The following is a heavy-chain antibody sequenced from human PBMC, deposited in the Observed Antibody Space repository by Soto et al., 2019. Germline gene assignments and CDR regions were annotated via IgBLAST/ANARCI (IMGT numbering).Heavy chain of an antibody. D-gene: IGHD2-15*01. Sequence: SETLSLTCTVSGGSVSSGSYYWSWIRQPPGKGLEWIGYIYYSGSTNYNPSLKSRVTISVDTSKNQFSLKLSSVTAADTAVYYSARGHGGSCLDYWGQGTLVTVSS. CDR2: IYYSGST. V-gene: IGHV4-61*01. CDR3: ARGHGGSCLDY. J-gene: IGHJ4*02. CDR1: GGSVSSGSYY.